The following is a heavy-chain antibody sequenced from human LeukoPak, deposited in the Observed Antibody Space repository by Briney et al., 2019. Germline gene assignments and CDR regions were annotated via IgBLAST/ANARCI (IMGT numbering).Heavy chain of an antibody. CDR3: AAHFYGSGTSQSEY. D-gene: IGHD3-10*01. Sequence: GRSLRLSCAASGFAVGDSAMHWVRHAPGKGLEWVSGINWRGDKIDYADIVKGRFTISRDNAKNNLYLEMNSLRPEDTAFYYCAAHFYGSGTSQSEYWGQGTLVTVSS. V-gene: IGHV3-9*01. CDR1: GFAVGDSA. J-gene: IGHJ4*02. CDR2: INWRGDKI.